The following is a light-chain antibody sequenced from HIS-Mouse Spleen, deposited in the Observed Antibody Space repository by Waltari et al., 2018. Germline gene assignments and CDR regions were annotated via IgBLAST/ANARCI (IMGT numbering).Light chain of an antibody. J-gene: IGKJ2*01. CDR1: QSVLYSSQNKDY. CDR2: WAS. V-gene: IGKV4-1*01. CDR3: QQYYSSPYT. Sequence: IVMTQAPDSLAVALGERAPINYKFSQSVLYSSQNKDYLAWYQQKPGQPPKLLIYWASTLQSGVPDRFSGSGSGTDFTLTISSLQAEDVAVYYCQQYYSSPYTFGQGTTLEIK.